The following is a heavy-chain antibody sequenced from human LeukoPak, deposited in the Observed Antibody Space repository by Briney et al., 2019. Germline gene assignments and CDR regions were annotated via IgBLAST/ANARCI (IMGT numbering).Heavy chain of an antibody. V-gene: IGHV4-34*01. CDR2: INHSGST. D-gene: IGHD2-21*01. J-gene: IGHJ4*02. Sequence: SETLPLTCAVYGGSFSGYYWSWIRQPPGKGLEWIGEINHSGSTNYNPSLKSRVTISVDTSKNQFSLKLSSVTAADTAVYYCARGLVSLWWLDYSDYWGQGTLVTVSS. CDR3: ARGLVSLWWLDYSDY. CDR1: GGSFSGYY.